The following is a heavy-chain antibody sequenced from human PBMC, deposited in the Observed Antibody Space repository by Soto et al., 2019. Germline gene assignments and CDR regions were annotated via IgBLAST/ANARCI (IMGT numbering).Heavy chain of an antibody. Sequence: SETLSLTCTISGGSFNNDYWTWIRQAPGKGLEWIGYIFHSGITDYNPSVKSRVTISIDKSKNLFSLKLTSVTAVDTAVYYCARDRYFYDSAGYYRTLDSWGQGILVTVSS. CDR1: GGSFNNDY. CDR3: ARDRYFYDSAGYYRTLDS. J-gene: IGHJ5*01. D-gene: IGHD3-22*01. CDR2: IFHSGIT. V-gene: IGHV4-59*01.